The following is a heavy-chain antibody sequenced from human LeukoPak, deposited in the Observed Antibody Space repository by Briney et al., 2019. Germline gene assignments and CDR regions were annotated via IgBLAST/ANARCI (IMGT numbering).Heavy chain of an antibody. Sequence: ETLSLTCTVSGGSISSYYWSWVRQAPGKGLEWVGRIKSKTDGGTTAHAAPVKGRFTISRDDSKNTLYLQMNSLKTEDTAVYYCTTMRELGYWGQGTLVTVSS. CDR3: TTMRELGY. J-gene: IGHJ4*02. D-gene: IGHD1-26*01. CDR1: GGSISSYY. CDR2: IKSKTDGGTT. V-gene: IGHV3-15*01.